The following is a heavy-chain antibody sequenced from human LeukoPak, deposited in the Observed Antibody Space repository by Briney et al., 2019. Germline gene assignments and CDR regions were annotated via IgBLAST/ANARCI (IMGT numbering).Heavy chain of an antibody. D-gene: IGHD3-9*01. CDR3: ARLSDYDILTGFVSWFDP. CDR1: GGSISSYY. Sequence: SETLSLTCTVSGGSISSYYWSWIRQPPGKGLEWIGYIYYSGSTNYNPSLKSRVTISVDTSKNQFSLKLSSVTAADTAVYYCARLSDYDILTGFVSWFDPWGQRTLVTVSS. CDR2: IYYSGST. V-gene: IGHV4-59*08. J-gene: IGHJ5*02.